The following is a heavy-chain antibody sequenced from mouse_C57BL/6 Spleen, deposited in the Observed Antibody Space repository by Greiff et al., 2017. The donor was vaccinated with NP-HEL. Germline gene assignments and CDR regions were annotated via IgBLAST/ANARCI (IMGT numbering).Heavy chain of an antibody. Sequence: QVQLKQPGAELVRPGSSVKLSCKASGYTFTSYWMDWVKQRPGQGLEWIGNIYPSDSETHYNQKFKDKATLTVDKSSSTAYMQLSSLTSADSAVYYWARDSAGPLDYWGQGTTLTVSS. D-gene: IGHD3-2*02. J-gene: IGHJ2*01. CDR1: GYTFTSYW. CDR2: IYPSDSET. CDR3: ARDSAGPLDY. V-gene: IGHV1-61*01.